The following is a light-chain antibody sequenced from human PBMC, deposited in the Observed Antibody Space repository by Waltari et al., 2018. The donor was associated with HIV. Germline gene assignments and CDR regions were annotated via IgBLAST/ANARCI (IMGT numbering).Light chain of an antibody. CDR3: LSADRSGTYV. Sequence: SSELTQPPSVSVSPGQTARITCSGDASPKPYTHWFQQKPGQAPVVVIHKNTERPSGIPERFSASRSGTTVTLTITGVQTDDEADYYCLSADRSGTYVFGPATTVTVL. CDR1: ASPKPY. J-gene: IGLJ1*01. V-gene: IGLV3-25*03. CDR2: KNT.